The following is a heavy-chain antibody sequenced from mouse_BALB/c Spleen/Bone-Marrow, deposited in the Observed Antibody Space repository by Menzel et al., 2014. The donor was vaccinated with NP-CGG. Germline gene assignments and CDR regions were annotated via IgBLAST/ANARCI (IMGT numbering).Heavy chain of an antibody. J-gene: IGHJ2*01. Sequence: LQESGAELVRPGSSVKISCKASGYAFSLYWVNWVKQRPGQGLEWIGQIYPGDDDTDYNGKFKGKATLTADKSSSTAYMQLGSLKSKDSAVYFCARGGISIDYWGHGTTLTVSS. CDR3: ARGGISIDY. CDR2: IYPGDDDT. V-gene: IGHV1-80*01. CDR1: GYAFSLYW.